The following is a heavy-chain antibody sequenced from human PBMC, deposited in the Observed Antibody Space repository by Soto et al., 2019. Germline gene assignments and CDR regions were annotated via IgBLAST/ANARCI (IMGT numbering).Heavy chain of an antibody. D-gene: IGHD3-10*01. J-gene: IGHJ5*02. CDR1: GGSISSGGYY. Sequence: SETLSLTCTVSGGSISSGGYYWSWIRQHPGKGLEWIGYIYYSGSTYYNPSLKSRVTISVDTSKNQFSLKLSSVTAADTAVYYCARAPTQLLWFGELFGWFDPRGQGTLVTVPQ. CDR2: IYYSGST. CDR3: ARAPTQLLWFGELFGWFDP. V-gene: IGHV4-31*03.